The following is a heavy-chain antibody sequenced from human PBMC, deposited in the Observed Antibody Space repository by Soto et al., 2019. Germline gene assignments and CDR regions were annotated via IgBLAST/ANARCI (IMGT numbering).Heavy chain of an antibody. CDR2: IGTAGDT. V-gene: IGHV3-13*01. CDR3: AREGGRYAFDI. J-gene: IGHJ3*02. CDR1: GFTFSSYD. D-gene: IGHD1-26*01. Sequence: GGSLRLSCAASGFTFSSYDMHWVRQATGKGLEWVSAIGTAGDTYYPGSVKGRFTISRENAKNSLYLQMNSLRAGDTAVYYCAREGGRYAFDIWGQGTMVTVSS.